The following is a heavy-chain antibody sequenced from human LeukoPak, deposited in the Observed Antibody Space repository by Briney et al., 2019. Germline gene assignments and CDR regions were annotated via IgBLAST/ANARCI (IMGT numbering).Heavy chain of an antibody. J-gene: IGHJ4*02. Sequence: PSEALSLTCTVSGGSISSYYWSWIRQPAGKGLEWIGRIYTSGSTNYNPSLKSRVTMSVDTSKNQFSLKLSSVTAADTAVYYCARDRYYYDSSGYYLFDYWGQGTLVTVSS. V-gene: IGHV4-4*07. CDR1: GGSISSYY. CDR2: IYTSGST. D-gene: IGHD3-22*01. CDR3: ARDRYYYDSSGYYLFDY.